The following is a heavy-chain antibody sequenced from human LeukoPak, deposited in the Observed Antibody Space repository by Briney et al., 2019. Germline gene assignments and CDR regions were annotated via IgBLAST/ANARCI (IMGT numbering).Heavy chain of an antibody. V-gene: IGHV1-69*06. Sequence: ASVTVSCKASGGTFSSYAISWVRQAPGQGLEWMGGIIPIFGTANYAQKFQGRVTITADKSTSTAYMELSSLRSEDTAVYYCARASIWGYSSGWYFDYWGQGTLVTVSS. CDR2: IIPIFGTA. CDR3: ARASIWGYSSGWYFDY. D-gene: IGHD6-19*01. CDR1: GGTFSSYA. J-gene: IGHJ4*02.